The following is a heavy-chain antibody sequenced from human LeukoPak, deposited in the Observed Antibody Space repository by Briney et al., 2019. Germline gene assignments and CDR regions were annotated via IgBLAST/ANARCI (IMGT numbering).Heavy chain of an antibody. CDR3: ARDRPISLVISRGDDYYMDV. J-gene: IGHJ6*03. V-gene: IGHV1-18*01. Sequence: AAVKVSCKASGYTFTSYGISWVRQAPGQGLEWMGWISAYNGNTKYAQKLQGRVTMTTDTATSTVYMELRSLRSDDTAVYYCARDRPISLVISRGDDYYMDVWGKGTTVTVS. CDR1: GYTFTSYG. D-gene: IGHD3-9*01. CDR2: ISAYNGNT.